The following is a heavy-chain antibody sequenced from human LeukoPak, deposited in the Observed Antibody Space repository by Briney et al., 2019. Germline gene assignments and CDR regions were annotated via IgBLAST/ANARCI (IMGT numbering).Heavy chain of an antibody. CDR2: IIPIFGTA. V-gene: IGHV1-69*13. CDR1: GYTFTSYG. J-gene: IGHJ4*02. D-gene: IGHD3-9*01. Sequence: ASVKVSCKASGYTFTSYGISWVRQAPGQGLEWMGRIIPIFGTANYAQIFQGRVTINADESTSTAYMELSSLRSEDTAVYYCARENDILTGYYKGYFDYWGQGTLVTVSS. CDR3: ARENDILTGYYKGYFDY.